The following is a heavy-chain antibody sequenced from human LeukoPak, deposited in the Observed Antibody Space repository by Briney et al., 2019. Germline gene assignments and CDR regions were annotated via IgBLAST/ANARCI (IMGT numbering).Heavy chain of an antibody. D-gene: IGHD3-3*01. CDR3: ARGVLRFSGTYYYYYYMDV. J-gene: IGHJ6*03. Sequence: ASVKVSCKASGYTFTSYGISWVRQAPGQGLEWMGWISAYNGNTNYAQKLQGRVTMTTDTSTSTAYMELRSLRSDDTAVYYCARGVLRFSGTYYYYYYMDVWGKGTTVTVSS. V-gene: IGHV1-18*01. CDR1: GYTFTSYG. CDR2: ISAYNGNT.